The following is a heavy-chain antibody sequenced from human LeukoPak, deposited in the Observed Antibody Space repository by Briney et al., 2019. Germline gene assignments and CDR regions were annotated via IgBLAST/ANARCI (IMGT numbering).Heavy chain of an antibody. Sequence: GGSLRLSCAASGFTFSSYWMNWVRQAPGKGLEWVSSISSSSSYIYYADSVKGRFTISGDNAKNSLYLQMNSLRAEDTAVYYCASNYCSSTSCSQSDDYWGQGTLVTVSS. CDR2: ISSSSSYI. D-gene: IGHD2-2*01. CDR3: ASNYCSSTSCSQSDDY. J-gene: IGHJ4*02. V-gene: IGHV3-21*01. CDR1: GFTFSSYW.